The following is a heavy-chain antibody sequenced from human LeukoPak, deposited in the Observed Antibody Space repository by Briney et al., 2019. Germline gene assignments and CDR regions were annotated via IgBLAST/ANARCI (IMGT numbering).Heavy chain of an antibody. Sequence: PGGSLRLSCAASGFTFRSDWMTWVRQAPGKGLEWVANIKQDGSEKNYADSVKGRFTISRDNSKNTLYLQMNSLRAEDTAVYYCAKDSRYGSSVTTFLDYWGQGTLVTVSS. D-gene: IGHD4-17*01. CDR1: GFTFRSDW. V-gene: IGHV3-7*03. CDR3: AKDSRYGSSVTTFLDY. J-gene: IGHJ4*02. CDR2: IKQDGSEK.